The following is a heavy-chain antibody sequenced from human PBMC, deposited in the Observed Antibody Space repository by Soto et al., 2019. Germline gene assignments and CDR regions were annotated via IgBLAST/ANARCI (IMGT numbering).Heavy chain of an antibody. CDR2: IYYSGGT. D-gene: IGHD3-16*01. Sequence: PSETLSLTCTVSGGSISSGDYYWSWIRQPPGKGLEWIGFIYYSGGTYYKPSLKSRVTISVDTSKNKFSLNLSSVTAADTAVYYCARASTGELWVYENWFEPWGPGTLVTVSS. J-gene: IGHJ5*02. V-gene: IGHV4-30-4*01. CDR1: GGSISSGDYY. CDR3: ARASTGELWVYENWFEP.